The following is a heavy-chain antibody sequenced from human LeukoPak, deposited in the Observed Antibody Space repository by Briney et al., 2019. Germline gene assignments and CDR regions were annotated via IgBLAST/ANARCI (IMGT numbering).Heavy chain of an antibody. J-gene: IGHJ4*02. CDR2: IYHSGST. Sequence: SETLSLTCTVSGGSISSYYWSWIRQPPGKGLEWIGYIYHSGSTNYNPSLESRVALSVDTSKNQFSLKLSSVNAADTAVYYCARDPAPGYFDFWGQGSLVTVSS. CDR1: GGSISSYY. V-gene: IGHV4-59*01. CDR3: ARDPAPGYFDF.